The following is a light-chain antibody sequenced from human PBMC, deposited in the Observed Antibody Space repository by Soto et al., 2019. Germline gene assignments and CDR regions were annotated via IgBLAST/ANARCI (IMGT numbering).Light chain of an antibody. CDR3: AAWGGRPRVV. CDR1: SSNIGSNT. Sequence: QLVLTQPPSASGTPGQRVTISCSGSSSNIGSNTVNWYQQLPGTAPKLLIYSNNQRPSGVPDRFSGSKSGTSASLAISGLPSGDGADYYCAAWGGRPRVVFGGGTKLTVL. CDR2: SNN. V-gene: IGLV1-44*01. J-gene: IGLJ2*01.